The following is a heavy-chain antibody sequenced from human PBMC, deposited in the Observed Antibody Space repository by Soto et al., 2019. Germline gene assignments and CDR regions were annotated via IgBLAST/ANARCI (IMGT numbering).Heavy chain of an antibody. D-gene: IGHD4-4*01. Sequence: QLQLQESGSGLVKPSQTLSLTCAVSGGSISSGGYSWSWIRQPPGQGLEWIGYMYHSGSTYYNPYLKSRVTIPVDRSRKPFALKLSSVTAADTAVYSCARGMTTVTTLDYWGQGTLVPVSP. CDR2: MYHSGST. CDR3: ARGMTTVTTLDY. CDR1: GGSISSGGYS. J-gene: IGHJ4*02. V-gene: IGHV4-30-2*01.